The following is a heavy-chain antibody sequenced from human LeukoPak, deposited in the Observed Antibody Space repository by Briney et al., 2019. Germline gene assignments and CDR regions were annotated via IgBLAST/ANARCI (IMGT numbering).Heavy chain of an antibody. D-gene: IGHD2-15*01. Sequence: GGSLRLSCAASGFTLSHYWMHWVRQTPGKGLFWVSRISCDGTTTTYADSVKGRFTISRDNAKNTLYLQLNSLRAEDTAVYYCARGGFCSGGSCPVDYYYYMDVWGKGTTVTVSS. J-gene: IGHJ6*03. CDR1: GFTLSHYW. V-gene: IGHV3-74*03. CDR2: ISCDGTTT. CDR3: ARGGFCSGGSCPVDYYYYMDV.